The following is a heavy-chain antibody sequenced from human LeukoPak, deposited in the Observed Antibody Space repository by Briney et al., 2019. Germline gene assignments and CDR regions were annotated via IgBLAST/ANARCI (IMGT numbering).Heavy chain of an antibody. J-gene: IGHJ3*02. CDR3: ATINPISSSYAFDI. CDR2: INTNTGNP. D-gene: IGHD6-6*01. V-gene: IGHV7-4-1*02. Sequence: ASVKVSCKASGYTFTSYAMNWVRQAPGQGLEWMGWINTNTGNPTYAQGFTGRFVFSLDTSVSTAYLQISSLKAEDTAVYYCATINPISSSYAFDIWGQGTMVTVSS. CDR1: GYTFTSYA.